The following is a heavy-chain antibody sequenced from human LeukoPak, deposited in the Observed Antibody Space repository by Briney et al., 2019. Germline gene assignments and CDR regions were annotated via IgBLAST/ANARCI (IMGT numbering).Heavy chain of an antibody. CDR3: ARDPPAVLIDTYG. D-gene: IGHD2-8*01. CDR1: GFIVTNNY. V-gene: IGHV3-66*01. CDR2: VYSGGST. Sequence: GGSLRLSCTASGFIVTNNYVNWVRQAPGKGLEWVSLVYSGGSTYYADSVKGRFTISRDNSKNMVYLQMNSLRAEDTAMYYCARDPPAVLIDTYGWGQGTLVTVSS. J-gene: IGHJ4*02.